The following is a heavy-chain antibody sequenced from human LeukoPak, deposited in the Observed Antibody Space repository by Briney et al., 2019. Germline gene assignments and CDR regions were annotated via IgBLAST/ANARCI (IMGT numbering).Heavy chain of an antibody. CDR3: ATSYIGGFGKPDY. Sequence: PSETLSLTCAVSDGSISSNNWWSWVRQPPGKGLEWIGEIYHSGTTDYNPSLKSRVTISVDTSKNQFSLKLSSVTAADTAVYYCATSYIGGFGKPDYWGQGTLVTVSS. V-gene: IGHV4-4*02. CDR2: IYHSGTT. J-gene: IGHJ4*02. D-gene: IGHD2-15*01. CDR1: DGSISSNNW.